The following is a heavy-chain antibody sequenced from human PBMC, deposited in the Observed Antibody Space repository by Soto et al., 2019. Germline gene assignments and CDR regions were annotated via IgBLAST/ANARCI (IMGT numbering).Heavy chain of an antibody. J-gene: IGHJ6*02. CDR3: ARGMKRITIFGVVRLGMDV. CDR1: GGSISSGDYY. V-gene: IGHV4-30-4*01. D-gene: IGHD3-3*01. CDR2: IYYSGST. Sequence: SETLSLTCTVSGGSISSGDYYWSWIRQPPGKGLEWIGYIYYSGSTYYNPSLKSRVTISVDTSKNQFSLKLSSVTAADTAVYYCARGMKRITIFGVVRLGMDVWGQGTTVTVSS.